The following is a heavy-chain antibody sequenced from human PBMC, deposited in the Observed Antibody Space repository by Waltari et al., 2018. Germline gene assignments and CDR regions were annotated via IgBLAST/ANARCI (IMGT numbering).Heavy chain of an antibody. CDR2: IIPIFGTA. D-gene: IGHD3-10*01. CDR3: ASSYGSGSYYSAYYYMDV. CDR1: GGTFSSYA. Sequence: QVQLVQSGAEVKKPGSSVKVSCKASGGTFSSYAISWVRQAPGQGLEWMGGIIPIFGTANYAQKFQGRVTITTDESTSTAYMELSSLRSEDTAVYYCASSYGSGSYYSAYYYMDVWGKGTTVTVSS. V-gene: IGHV1-69*05. J-gene: IGHJ6*03.